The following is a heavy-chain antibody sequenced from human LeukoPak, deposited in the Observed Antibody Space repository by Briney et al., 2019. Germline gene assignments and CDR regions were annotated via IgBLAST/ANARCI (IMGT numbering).Heavy chain of an antibody. CDR3: ATDSGWYADAFDI. CDR2: IRYDGSNK. V-gene: IGHV3-30*02. CDR1: GFTISSDW. D-gene: IGHD6-19*01. J-gene: IGHJ3*02. Sequence: GGSLRLSCAASGFTISSDWMHWVRQAPGKGLEWVAFIRYDGSNKYYADSVKGRFTISRDNSKNTLYLQMNSLRAEDTAVYYCATDSGWYADAFDIWGQGTMVTVSS.